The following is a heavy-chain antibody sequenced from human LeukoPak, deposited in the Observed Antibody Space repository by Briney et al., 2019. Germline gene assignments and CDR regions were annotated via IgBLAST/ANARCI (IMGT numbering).Heavy chain of an antibody. Sequence: PSQTLSLTCTVSGGSISSGDYYWSWIRQPPGKGLEWTGYIYYSGSTYYNPSLKSRVTISVDTSKNQFSLKLSSVTAADTAVYYCARTTTVTTLFDYWGQGTLVTVSS. J-gene: IGHJ4*02. V-gene: IGHV4-30-4*01. D-gene: IGHD4-17*01. CDR2: IYYSGST. CDR3: ARTTTVTTLFDY. CDR1: GGSISSGDYY.